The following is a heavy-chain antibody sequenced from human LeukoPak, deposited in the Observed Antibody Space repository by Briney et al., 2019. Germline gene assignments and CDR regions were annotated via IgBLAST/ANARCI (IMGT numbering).Heavy chain of an antibody. J-gene: IGHJ4*02. CDR2: IYPGDSDT. CDR1: GYSFTSYW. V-gene: IGHV5-51*01. D-gene: IGHD2-21*02. CDR3: ARRVVVTASQAHFDY. Sequence: GESLKISCKGSGYSFTSYWIGWVRQMPGKGLEWMGIIYPGDSDTRYSPSFQGQVTISADKPISTAYLQWSSLKASDTAMYYCARRVVVTASQAHFDYWGQGTLVTVSS.